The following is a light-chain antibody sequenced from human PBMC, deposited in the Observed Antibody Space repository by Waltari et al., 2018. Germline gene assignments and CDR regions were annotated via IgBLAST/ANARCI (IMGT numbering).Light chain of an antibody. V-gene: IGKV1-39*01. CDR1: NSISRN. J-gene: IGKJ1*01. CDR2: AAS. Sequence: DFQMTQSPSSLSASLGDRVPITCRASNSISRNLNWYQKRSGKAPNLLIYAASSLQNGVPSRFSGSGFGREFTLTIISLQPEDSATYYCQQTYSPPWTFGQGTTVEFK. CDR3: QQTYSPPWT.